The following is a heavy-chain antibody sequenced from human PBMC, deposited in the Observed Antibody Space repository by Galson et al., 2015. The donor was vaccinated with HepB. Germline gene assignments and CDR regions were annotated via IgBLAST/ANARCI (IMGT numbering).Heavy chain of an antibody. Sequence: SLRHSSLDSAFTYNDYRLNCARQAPGKGLEWVANINQEGSAKNYVDSVKGRFTISRDNAQNSLYLEMNSLRAEDTALYYCASSVIVTGTRTFDIWVQGTMVTVSS. CDR3: ASSVIVTGTRTFDI. D-gene: IGHD6-19*01. J-gene: IGHJ3*02. CDR2: INQEGSAK. CDR1: AFTYNDYR. V-gene: IGHV3-7*03.